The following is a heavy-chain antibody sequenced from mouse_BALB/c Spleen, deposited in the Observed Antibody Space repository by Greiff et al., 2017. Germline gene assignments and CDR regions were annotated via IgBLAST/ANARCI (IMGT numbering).Heavy chain of an antibody. D-gene: IGHD2-4*01. CDR2: IWGGGST. CDR3: GFYYDYAWFAY. V-gene: IGHV2-6-5*01. CDR1: GFSLTDYG. Sequence: VNVVESGPGLVAPSQSLSITCTVSGFSLTDYGVSWIRQPPGKGLEWLGVIWGGGSTYYNSALKSRLSISKDNSKSQVFLKMNSLQTDDTAMYYCGFYYDYAWFAYWGQGTLVTVSA. J-gene: IGHJ3*01.